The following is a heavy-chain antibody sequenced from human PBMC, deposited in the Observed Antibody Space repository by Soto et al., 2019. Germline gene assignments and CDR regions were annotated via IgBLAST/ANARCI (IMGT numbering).Heavy chain of an antibody. V-gene: IGHV3-23*01. J-gene: IGHJ5*02. CDR1: GFTFSSYA. CDR3: AKGLYSSSWINWFDP. Sequence: GGSLRLSCAASGFTFSSYAMGWVRQAPGKGLEWVSAISGSGGSTYYADSVKGRFTISRDNSKNTLYLQMNSLRAEDTAVYYCAKGLYSSSWINWFDPWGQGTLVTVSS. D-gene: IGHD6-13*01. CDR2: ISGSGGST.